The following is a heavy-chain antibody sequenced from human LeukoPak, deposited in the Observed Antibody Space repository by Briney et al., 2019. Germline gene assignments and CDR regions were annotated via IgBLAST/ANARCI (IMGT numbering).Heavy chain of an antibody. V-gene: IGHV3-48*04. D-gene: IGHD2/OR15-2a*01. J-gene: IGHJ4*02. Sequence: GGSLKLSCAASGFTFSSYAMSWVRQAPGKGLEWVSYISSSSSTIYYADSVKGRFTISRDNAKNSLYLQMNSLRAEDTAVYYCARDLNSDYWGQGTLVTVSS. CDR3: ARDLNSDY. CDR1: GFTFSSYA. CDR2: ISSSSSTI.